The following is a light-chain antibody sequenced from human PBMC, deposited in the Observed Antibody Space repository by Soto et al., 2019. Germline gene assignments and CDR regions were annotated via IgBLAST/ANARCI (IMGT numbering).Light chain of an antibody. CDR1: SSDVGGYNY. CDR3: CSYAGSSSYV. CDR2: DVS. J-gene: IGLJ1*01. V-gene: IGLV2-11*01. Sequence: QSVLTQPRSVSGSPGQSVTISCTGTSSDVGGYNYVSWNQQHPGKAPKLMIYDVSKRPSGVPDRFSGSKSGNTASLTISGLQAEDEADYYCCSYAGSSSYVFGTGTKV.